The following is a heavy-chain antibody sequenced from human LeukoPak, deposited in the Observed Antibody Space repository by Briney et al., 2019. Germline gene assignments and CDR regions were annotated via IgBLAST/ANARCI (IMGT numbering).Heavy chain of an antibody. V-gene: IGHV3-11*04. CDR2: ISSSGSSV. D-gene: IGHD2-2*01. Sequence: GGSLRLSCAASGITFSDYYMGWIRQAPGKGLEWVSYISSSGSSVYYAESLKGRFTISRDNTKNSLYMQMNSPRAEDTAEYYCARAYHDAFDIWGQGTMVTVSS. CDR1: GITFSDYY. J-gene: IGHJ3*02. CDR3: ARAYHDAFDI.